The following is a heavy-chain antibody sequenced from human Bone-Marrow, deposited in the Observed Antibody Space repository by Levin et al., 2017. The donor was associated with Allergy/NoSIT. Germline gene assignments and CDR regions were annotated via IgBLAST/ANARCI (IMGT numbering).Heavy chain of an antibody. CDR1: GFTFSSYA. CDR2: LSGSGLNT. V-gene: IGHV3-23*01. Sequence: GGSLRLSCAASGFTFSSYAMNWVRQTPGKGLEWVSGLSGSGLNTYYADSVKGRFTISRDNSKSTLYLQMDSLRADDTAVYYCAMSRAGIVAAGTDYWGQGTLVTVSS. D-gene: IGHD6-13*01. CDR3: AMSRAGIVAAGTDY. J-gene: IGHJ4*02.